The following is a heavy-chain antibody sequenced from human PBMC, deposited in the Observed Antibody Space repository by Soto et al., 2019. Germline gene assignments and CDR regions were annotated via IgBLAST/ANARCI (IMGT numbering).Heavy chain of an antibody. CDR1: GFTFNNYA. Sequence: GGSLRLSCAASGFTFNNYAMSWVRQAPGKGLEWVSVISDSGSRTYYADSVKGRCSISRDNSKNTLYLQMNSLRAEDTAVYYCAKDKGYYDFWSGYSGMDVWGKGTTVTVSS. J-gene: IGHJ6*04. D-gene: IGHD3-3*01. CDR3: AKDKGYYDFWSGYSGMDV. V-gene: IGHV3-23*01. CDR2: ISDSGSRT.